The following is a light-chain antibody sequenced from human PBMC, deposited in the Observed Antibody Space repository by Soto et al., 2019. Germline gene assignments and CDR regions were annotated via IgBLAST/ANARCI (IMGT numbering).Light chain of an antibody. J-gene: IGKJ1*01. CDR2: GAS. CDR3: QQYNNWPRT. V-gene: IGKV3-15*01. CDR1: QSVSSN. Sequence: EIGRTQSPTTLSVSPGERATLSCRASQSVSSNLAWYQRKPGQAPRLLIYGASTRATGLPARFSGSGSGTEFTLTISSLQSEDFAVYYCQQYNNWPRTFGQGTMVDIK.